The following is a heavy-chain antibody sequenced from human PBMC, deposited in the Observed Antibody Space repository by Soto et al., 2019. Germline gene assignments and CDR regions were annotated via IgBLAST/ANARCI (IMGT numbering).Heavy chain of an antibody. D-gene: IGHD3-3*01. CDR3: XXXREWHDAFDI. V-gene: IGHV3-7*01. CDR2: IKQDGSEK. CDR1: GFTFSSYW. J-gene: IGHJ3*02. Sequence: EVQLVESGGGLVQPGGSLRLSCAASGFTFSSYWMSWVRQAPGKGLEWVANIKQDGSEKYYVDSVKGRFTISRDNAKXXXXXXXXXXXXXXXXXXXXXXXREWHDAFDIWGQGTMVTVSS.